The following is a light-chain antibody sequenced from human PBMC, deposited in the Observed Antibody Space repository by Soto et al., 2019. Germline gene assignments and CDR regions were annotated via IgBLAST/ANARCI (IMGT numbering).Light chain of an antibody. V-gene: IGKV3-11*01. CDR1: ESVSSY. J-gene: IGKJ1*01. CDR3: QQRSNWPT. Sequence: EIVLTQSPATLSLSPGERATLSCRAGESVSSYLACYQQKPGQAPRLLIYDASNRATGIPARFSGSGSGTDFTLTISSLEPEDFAVYYCQQRSNWPTFGQGTKVDIK. CDR2: DAS.